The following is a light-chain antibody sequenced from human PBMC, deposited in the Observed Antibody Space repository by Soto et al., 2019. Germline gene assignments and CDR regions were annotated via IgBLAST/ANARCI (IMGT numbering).Light chain of an antibody. V-gene: IGKV1-27*01. J-gene: IGKJ1*01. CDR2: DPS. CDR1: QGINNF. CDR3: QSYDSVART. Sequence: DIRMTQSPPSLSASVGDKITITCRANQGINNFLAWYHQKTGEVPKLLMYDPSTLQSGASSRFIDSGSGTVCTLTINSLQREDGGSCYCQSYDSVARTFGQGTKVEVK.